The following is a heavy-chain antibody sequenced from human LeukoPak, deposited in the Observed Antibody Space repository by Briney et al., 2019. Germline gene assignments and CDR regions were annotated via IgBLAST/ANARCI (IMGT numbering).Heavy chain of an antibody. CDR1: GFTFSDYY. J-gene: IGHJ4*02. CDR2: ISSSGSTT. Sequence: GGSLRLSCAASGFTFSDYYMSWIRQAPGKGLEWVSYISSSGSTTYYTDSVKGRFTISRDNAKDSLYLQMNSLRAEDTAVYYCARGFYGAGSYSSDYWGQGTLVTVSS. D-gene: IGHD3-10*01. V-gene: IGHV3-11*01. CDR3: ARGFYGAGSYSSDY.